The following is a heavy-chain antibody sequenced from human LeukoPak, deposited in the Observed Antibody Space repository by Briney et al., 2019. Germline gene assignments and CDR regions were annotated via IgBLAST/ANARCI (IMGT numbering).Heavy chain of an antibody. Sequence: GRSLRLSCAASGFTFSSYGMHWVRQAPGKGLEWVAVISYDGSNKYYADSVKGLFTISRDNSKNTLYLQMNSLRAEDTTVYYCAKEFRGTWFGESYFDYWGQGTLVTVSS. V-gene: IGHV3-30*18. CDR1: GFTFSSYG. CDR3: AKEFRGTWFGESYFDY. J-gene: IGHJ4*02. D-gene: IGHD3-10*01. CDR2: ISYDGSNK.